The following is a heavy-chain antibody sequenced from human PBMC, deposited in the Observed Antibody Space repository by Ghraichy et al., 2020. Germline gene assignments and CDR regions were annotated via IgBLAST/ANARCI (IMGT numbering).Heavy chain of an antibody. Sequence: GESLNISCEGSGFSFSDYSMIWVRLTPLKSLEWVSYLTGSSITIFYTDSVKGRFTISRDNAKNSLYLQMNSLRAEDTAVYYCARLPLPRRAAVGDWYFDLWGRGTLVTVSS. J-gene: IGHJ2*01. V-gene: IGHV3-48*01. CDR3: ARLPLPRRAAVGDWYFDL. CDR1: GFSFSDYS. CDR2: LTGSSITI. D-gene: IGHD6-13*01.